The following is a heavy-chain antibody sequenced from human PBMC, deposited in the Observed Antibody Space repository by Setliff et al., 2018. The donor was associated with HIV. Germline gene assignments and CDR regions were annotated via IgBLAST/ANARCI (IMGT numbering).Heavy chain of an antibody. CDR3: ARRDPFWSGYYTVDY. CDR1: GGSISSGSYY. V-gene: IGHV4-61*09. CDR2: IYTSGST. D-gene: IGHD3-3*01. J-gene: IGHJ4*02. Sequence: SETLSLTCTVSGGSISSGSYYWSWIRQPAGKGLEWIGHIYTSGSTNYNPSLKSRVTISVDTSKNQFSLTLSSVTAADTAVYYCARRDPFWSGYYTVDYWGQGTLVTVSS.